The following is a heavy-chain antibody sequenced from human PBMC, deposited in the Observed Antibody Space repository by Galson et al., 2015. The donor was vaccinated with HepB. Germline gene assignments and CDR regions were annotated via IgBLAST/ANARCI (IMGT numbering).Heavy chain of an antibody. J-gene: IGHJ3*02. V-gene: IGHV1-46*01. Sequence: SVKVSCKASGYTFTSYYMHWVRQAPGQGLEWMGIINPSGGSTSYAQKFQGRVTMTRDTSTSTVYMELSSLRSEDTAVYYCAREARRILDAFDIWGQGTMVTVSS. CDR3: AREARRILDAFDI. CDR1: GYTFTSYY. D-gene: IGHD2-15*01. CDR2: INPSGGST.